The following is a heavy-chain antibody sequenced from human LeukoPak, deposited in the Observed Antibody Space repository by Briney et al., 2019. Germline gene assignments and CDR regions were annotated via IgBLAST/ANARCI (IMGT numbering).Heavy chain of an antibody. V-gene: IGHV3-30*18. D-gene: IGHD5-18*01. CDR3: AKQSHTAMATNYFDY. Sequence: GGSLRLSCAASGFTFSSYWMNWARQAPGKGLEWVAVISYDGSNKYYADSVKGRFTISRDNSKNTLYLQMNSLRAEDTAVYYCAKQSHTAMATNYFDYWGQGTLVTVSS. CDR1: GFTFSSYW. CDR2: ISYDGSNK. J-gene: IGHJ4*02.